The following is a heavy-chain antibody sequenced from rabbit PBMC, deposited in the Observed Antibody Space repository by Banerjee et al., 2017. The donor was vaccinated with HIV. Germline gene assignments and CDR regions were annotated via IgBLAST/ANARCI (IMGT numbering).Heavy chain of an antibody. CDR3: GRDYDGDGAYSLNL. J-gene: IGHJ4*01. V-gene: IGHV1S40*01. CDR2: IDPVFGST. D-gene: IGHD2-1*01. CDR1: GFSFSSSDY. Sequence: QSLEESGGDLVKPGASLTLTCTASGFSFSSSDYMCWVRQAPGKGLEWIGYIDPVFGSTYYASWVNGRFTISSHNAQNTLYLQLNSLTAADTATYFCGRDYDGDGAYSLNLWGPGTLVTVS.